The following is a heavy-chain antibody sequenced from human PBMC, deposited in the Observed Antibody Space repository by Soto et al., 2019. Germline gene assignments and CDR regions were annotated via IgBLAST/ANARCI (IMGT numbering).Heavy chain of an antibody. CDR1: GGTFSSYA. CDR3: ATLLIAAAGTRWNGMDV. CDR2: IIPIFGTA. D-gene: IGHD6-13*01. Sequence: QVQLVQSGAEVKKPGSSVKVSCKASGGTFSSYAISWVRQAPGQGLEWMGVIIPIFGTANYAQKFQGRVTITADEPTSTAYMELSSLRSEDTAVYYCATLLIAAAGTRWNGMDVWGQGTTVTVSS. J-gene: IGHJ6*02. V-gene: IGHV1-69*01.